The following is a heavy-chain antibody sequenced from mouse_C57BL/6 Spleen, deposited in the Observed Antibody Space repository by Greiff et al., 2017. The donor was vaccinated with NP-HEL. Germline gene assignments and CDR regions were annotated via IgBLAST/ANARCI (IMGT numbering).Heavy chain of an antibody. V-gene: IGHV1-36*01. D-gene: IGHD1-1*01. CDR3: ARRYYGRGYFDY. CDR1: GFTFTDYY. J-gene: IGHJ2*01. Sequence: VQLQQSGPVLVKPGPSVKISCKASGFTFTDYYMHWVKQSHGKSLEWIGLVYPYTGGTSYNQQFKGQATLTLDTSSSTAYMERNSLTSEDSAVYYCARRYYGRGYFDYWGQGTTLTVSS. CDR2: VYPYTGGT.